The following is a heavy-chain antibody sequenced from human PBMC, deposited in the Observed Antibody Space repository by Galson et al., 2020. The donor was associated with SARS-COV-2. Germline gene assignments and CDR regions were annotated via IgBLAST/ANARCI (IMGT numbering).Heavy chain of an antibody. CDR1: GYTFTSYG. CDR2: ISAYNGNT. V-gene: IGHV1-18*04. J-gene: IGHJ4*02. CDR3: ARDLSTAMDNSNFDY. D-gene: IGHD5-18*01. Sequence: ASVKVSCKASGYTFTSYGISWVRHAPGQGLEWMGWISAYNGNTNYAQKLQGRVTMTTDTSTSTAYMELRSLRSDDTAVYYCARDLSTAMDNSNFDYWGQGTLVTVSS.